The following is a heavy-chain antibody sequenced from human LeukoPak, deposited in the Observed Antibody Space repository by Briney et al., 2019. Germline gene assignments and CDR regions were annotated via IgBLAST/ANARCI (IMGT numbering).Heavy chain of an antibody. D-gene: IGHD5-18*01. V-gene: IGHV3-48*03. CDR2: ISSSGSTI. CDR1: GFTFSSYE. Sequence: GGSLRLSCAASGFTFSSYEMNWIRQAPGKGLEWVSYISSSGSTIYYADSVKGRFTISRDNAKDSLYLQMNSLRAEDTAVYYCARGETGYSYGPADYWGQGTLVTVSS. J-gene: IGHJ4*02. CDR3: ARGETGYSYGPADY.